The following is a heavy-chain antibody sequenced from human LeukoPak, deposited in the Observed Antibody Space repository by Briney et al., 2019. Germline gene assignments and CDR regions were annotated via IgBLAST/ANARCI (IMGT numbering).Heavy chain of an antibody. J-gene: IGHJ2*01. CDR1: GGSISSYY. CDR2: INHSGST. V-gene: IGHV4-34*01. CDR3: ARARGYSYGYLAAYFDL. Sequence: SETLSLTCTVSGGSISSYYWSWIRQPPGKGLEWIGEINHSGSTNYNPSLKSRVTISVDTSKNQFSLKLSSVTAADTAVYYCARARGYSYGYLAAYFDLWGRGTLVTVSS. D-gene: IGHD5-18*01.